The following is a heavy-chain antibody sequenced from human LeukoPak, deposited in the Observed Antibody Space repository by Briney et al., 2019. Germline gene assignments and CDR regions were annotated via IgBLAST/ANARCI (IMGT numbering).Heavy chain of an antibody. CDR3: TTDLGTYYHGSQRLIPIDY. CDR1: GFTFTNAW. D-gene: IGHD3-10*01. J-gene: IGHJ4*02. CDR2: IKSKTDGETT. V-gene: IGHV3-15*01. Sequence: GGSLRLSCVDSGFTFTNAWMSWVRQAPGKGLEWIGRIKSKTDGETTNYAEPVRGRFTISRDDSKSAVYLQMDSLKIEDTAVYYCTTDLGTYYHGSQRLIPIDYWGQGTLVTVSS.